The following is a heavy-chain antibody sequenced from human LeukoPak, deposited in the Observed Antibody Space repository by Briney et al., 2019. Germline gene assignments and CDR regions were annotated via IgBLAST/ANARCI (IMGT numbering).Heavy chain of an antibody. Sequence: SETLSLTCTVSGGSISSSSYYWGWIRQPPGKGLEWIGSIYYSGSTYYNPSLKSRVTISVDTSKNQFSLMLNSLTAADTAVYYCARIGLGSSEDYWGQGTLVTVSS. CDR3: ARIGLGSSEDY. CDR1: GGSISSSSYY. V-gene: IGHV4-39*07. J-gene: IGHJ4*02. D-gene: IGHD2-2*01. CDR2: IYYSGST.